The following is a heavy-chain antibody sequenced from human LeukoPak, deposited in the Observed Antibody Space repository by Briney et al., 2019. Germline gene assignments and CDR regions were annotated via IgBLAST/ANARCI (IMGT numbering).Heavy chain of an antibody. CDR2: ISYDGSNK. CDR1: GFTFSSYG. CDR3: ARTSLIWYSSGWYYFDY. D-gene: IGHD6-19*01. Sequence: GGSLRLSCAASGFTFSSYGMHWVRQAPGKGLEWVAVISYDGSNKYYADPVKGRFTISRDNSKNTLYLQMNSLRAEDTAVYYCARTSLIWYSSGWYYFDYWGQGTLVTVSS. V-gene: IGHV3-30*03. J-gene: IGHJ4*02.